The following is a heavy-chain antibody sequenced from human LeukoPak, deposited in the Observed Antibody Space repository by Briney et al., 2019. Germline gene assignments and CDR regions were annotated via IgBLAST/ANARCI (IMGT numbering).Heavy chain of an antibody. CDR2: IFYDGRNK. CDR1: GFTFSSYG. V-gene: IGHV3-30*18. Sequence: PGRSLRLSCAASGFTFSSYGMHWVRQAPGKGLEWVAVIFYDGRNKYYADSVKGRFTISRDNSKNTLDLQMNSLRAEDTAVYYCAKDGYCSSTSCYPNHFDSWGQGTLVTVSS. CDR3: AKDGYCSSTSCYPNHFDS. D-gene: IGHD2-2*03. J-gene: IGHJ4*02.